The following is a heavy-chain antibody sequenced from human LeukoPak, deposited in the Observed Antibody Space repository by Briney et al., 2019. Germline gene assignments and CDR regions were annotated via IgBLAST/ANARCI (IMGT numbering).Heavy chain of an antibody. CDR2: VRGGGDAP. CDR1: GFTFSSHA. Sequence: GGSLRLSCEVSGFTFSSHAMTWVRQAPGKGLEWVSGVRGGGDAPYYADSVQGRFTISRDNSKNTLFLQMNSLRAEDMAIYYCAKSSTLTTYEHLDYWGQGTLVTVSS. CDR3: AKSSTLTTYEHLDY. V-gene: IGHV3-23*01. D-gene: IGHD4-11*01. J-gene: IGHJ4*02.